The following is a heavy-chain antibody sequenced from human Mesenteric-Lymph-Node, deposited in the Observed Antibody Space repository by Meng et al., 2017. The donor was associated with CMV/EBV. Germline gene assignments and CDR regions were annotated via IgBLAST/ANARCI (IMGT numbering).Heavy chain of an antibody. D-gene: IGHD3-3*01. CDR1: GYTFTSYG. Sequence: ASVKVSCKASGYTFTSYGIAWLRQAPGQGLEWLGWITAYNGNRDNAQNFQGRVTMTTDKSTSTAYMELRSLTSDDTAVYYCARGLWEWLSDSYYYSLDVWGQGTTVTVSS. CDR2: ITAYNGNR. CDR3: ARGLWEWLSDSYYYSLDV. V-gene: IGHV1-18*01. J-gene: IGHJ6*02.